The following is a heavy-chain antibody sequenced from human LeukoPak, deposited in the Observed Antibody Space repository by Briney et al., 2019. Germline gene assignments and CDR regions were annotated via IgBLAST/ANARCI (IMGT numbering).Heavy chain of an antibody. V-gene: IGHV3-48*01. D-gene: IGHD3-22*01. CDR1: GFTFSSYS. CDR3: ARDPRGDSSGFYPNLGC. Sequence: GGSLRLSCAASGFTFSSYSMNWVRQAPGKGLEWVSYISGSTSTIYYADSVKGRFTISRDNAKNSLYLQMNSLRAEDTALYYCARDPRGDSSGFYPNLGCWGQGTLVTVSS. J-gene: IGHJ4*02. CDR2: ISGSTSTI.